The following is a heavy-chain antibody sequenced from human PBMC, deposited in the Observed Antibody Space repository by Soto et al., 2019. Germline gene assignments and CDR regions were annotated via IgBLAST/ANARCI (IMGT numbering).Heavy chain of an antibody. Sequence: DVQLVESGGGLVQPGGSVRLSCVASGLTLSSYWMSWVRQAPGKGLEWVANIKQDGSAKYYVDSVKGRFTISRDNTEKSLYLQMNSLRAEDTAVYFCVCDGDTCSVSDCYRSFDYWGQGTLVTVSS. D-gene: IGHD5-12*01. CDR1: GLTLSSYW. CDR3: VCDGDTCSVSDCYRSFDY. CDR2: IKQDGSAK. J-gene: IGHJ4*02. V-gene: IGHV3-7*03.